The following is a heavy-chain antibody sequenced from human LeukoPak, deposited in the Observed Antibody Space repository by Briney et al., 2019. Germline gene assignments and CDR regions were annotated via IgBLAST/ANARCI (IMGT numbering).Heavy chain of an antibody. CDR1: GGSFSGYY. CDR2: INHSGST. J-gene: IGHJ3*02. Sequence: PSETLSLTCAVYGGSFSGYYWSWIRQPPGKGLEWIGEINHSGSTYYNPSLKSRVTISVDTSKNQFSLKLSSVTAADTAVYYCARVGTMIVVVVTPDAFDIWGQGTMVTVSS. V-gene: IGHV4-34*01. D-gene: IGHD3-22*01. CDR3: ARVGTMIVVVVTPDAFDI.